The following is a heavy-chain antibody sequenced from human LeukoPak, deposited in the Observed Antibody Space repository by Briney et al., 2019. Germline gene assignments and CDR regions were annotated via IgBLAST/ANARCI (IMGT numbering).Heavy chain of an antibody. Sequence: GEPLKISFKGSGYRFTRYWIGWGRPRPGKGVEWKGMIYPGHSDTRYSPSFQDQVTISADKSISTAYLQWSSLKASDTAMYYCARPMTTVTRRDYWGQGTLVTVSS. CDR1: GYRFTRYW. CDR2: IYPGHSDT. V-gene: IGHV5-51*01. J-gene: IGHJ4*02. D-gene: IGHD4-17*01. CDR3: ARPMTTVTRRDY.